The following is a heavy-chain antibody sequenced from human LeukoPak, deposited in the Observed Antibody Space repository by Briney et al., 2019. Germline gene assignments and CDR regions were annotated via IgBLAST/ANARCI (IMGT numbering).Heavy chain of an antibody. V-gene: IGHV3-23*01. CDR1: GFTFSSYS. Sequence: GGSLRLSCAASGFTFSSYSMNWVRQAPGKGLEWVSAISGSGGSTYYADSVKGRFTISGDNAKNTLYLQMNSLRAEDTAVYYCARSGRGGAFDIWGQGTMVTVSS. CDR2: ISGSGGST. J-gene: IGHJ3*02. D-gene: IGHD1-26*01. CDR3: ARSGRGGAFDI.